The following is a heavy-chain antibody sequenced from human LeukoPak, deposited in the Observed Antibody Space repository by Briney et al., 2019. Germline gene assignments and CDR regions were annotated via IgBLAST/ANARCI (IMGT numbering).Heavy chain of an antibody. J-gene: IGHJ4*02. CDR3: ARDRTNSLSALD. Sequence: ASVKVSCKASGYTFTGYYMHWVRQAPGQGFEGMGRINPNSSGTNYAQKFQGRVTMTRHTFISRAYMELSRLRPDDTAVYDGARDRTNSLSALDWGQGTLVTVSS. CDR2: INPNSSGT. CDR1: GYTFTGYY. D-gene: IGHD3-9*01. V-gene: IGHV1-2*06.